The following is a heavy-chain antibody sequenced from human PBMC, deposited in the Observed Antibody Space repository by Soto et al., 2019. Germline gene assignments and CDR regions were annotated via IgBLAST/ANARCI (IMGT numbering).Heavy chain of an antibody. V-gene: IGHV2-5*02. CDR3: AHRATMTIFGLIIDDGIWFDP. D-gene: IGHD3-3*01. J-gene: IGHJ5*02. CDR1: GFSLSTSGAA. CDR2: IYWDGDK. Sequence: QINLIESGPTLVKPTQTLTLTCTFSGFSLSTSGAAVGWVRQPPGRALEWLALIYWDGDKRYNASVGNRVTVTKDTSMNQVVLTLTNVEPADTATYYCAHRATMTIFGLIIDDGIWFDPWGQGTRVIVSS.